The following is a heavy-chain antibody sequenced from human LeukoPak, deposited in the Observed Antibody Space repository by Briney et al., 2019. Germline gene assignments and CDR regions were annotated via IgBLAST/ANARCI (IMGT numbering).Heavy chain of an antibody. CDR3: ARNVAYTGDFDY. Sequence: ASVKVSCKASGYTFTSYDINWVRQATGQGLEWMGWMNPHSGNTGYAQKFRGRVTITRYTSISTAYLELSSLSSEDTAVYYCARNVAYTGDFDYWGQGTLVTVSS. J-gene: IGHJ4*02. D-gene: IGHD3-16*01. V-gene: IGHV1-8*03. CDR1: GYTFTSYD. CDR2: MNPHSGNT.